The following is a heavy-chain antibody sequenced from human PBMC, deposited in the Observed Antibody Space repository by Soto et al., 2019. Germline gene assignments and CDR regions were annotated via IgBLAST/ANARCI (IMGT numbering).Heavy chain of an antibody. CDR3: ATRDPGHY. CDR2: ISPDGGRT. V-gene: IGHV1-46*01. CDR1: VYTFTTYY. Sequence: XSVKASCKASVYTFTTYYMHWVRQAPGQGLEWMGIISPDGGRTSYAQKFQGRVTMTRDTSTSTVYMELSSLRSEYTAVYYCATRDPGHYWGQGTLVTVSS. J-gene: IGHJ4*02.